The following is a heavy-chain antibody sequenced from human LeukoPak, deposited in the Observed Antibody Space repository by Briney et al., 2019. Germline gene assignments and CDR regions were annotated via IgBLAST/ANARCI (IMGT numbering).Heavy chain of an antibody. CDR2: INAGNGNT. Sequence: ASVKVSCKASGYTFTSYAMHWVRQAPGQRLEWMGWINAGNGNTKYSQKFQGRVTITRDTSASTAYMELSSLRSEDTAVYYCARGADIVATIRTPYFDYWGQGTLVTVSS. CDR1: GYTFTSYA. D-gene: IGHD5-12*01. J-gene: IGHJ4*02. CDR3: ARGADIVATIRTPYFDY. V-gene: IGHV1-3*01.